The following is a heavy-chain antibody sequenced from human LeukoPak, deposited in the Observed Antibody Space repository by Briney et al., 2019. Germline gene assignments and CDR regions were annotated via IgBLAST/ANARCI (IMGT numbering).Heavy chain of an antibody. CDR2: ISTYNGNR. J-gene: IGHJ4*02. Sequence: ASVKVSCKASGYTFTSYGISWVRQAPGQGLEWMGWISTYNGNRNYAQKLQGRVTMTTDTSTSTAYMELRSLISDDTAVYYCARGAYSSSWTAFDYWGQGTLVTVSS. D-gene: IGHD6-13*01. CDR3: ARGAYSSSWTAFDY. V-gene: IGHV1-18*01. CDR1: GYTFTSYG.